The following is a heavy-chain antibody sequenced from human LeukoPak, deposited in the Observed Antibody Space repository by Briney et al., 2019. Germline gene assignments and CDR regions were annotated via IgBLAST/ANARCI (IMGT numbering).Heavy chain of an antibody. CDR3: AKSLYPGSSWSQGFDY. V-gene: IGHV3-23*01. D-gene: IGHD6-13*01. CDR1: GFTFSSYA. J-gene: IGHJ4*02. CDR2: ISGSGGST. Sequence: GGSLRLSCAASGFTFSSYAMSWVRQAPGKGLEWVSAISGSGGSTYYADSVKGRFTISRDNSKNTLYLQMNSLRAEDTAVYYCAKSLYPGSSWSQGFDYWGQGTLVTVSS.